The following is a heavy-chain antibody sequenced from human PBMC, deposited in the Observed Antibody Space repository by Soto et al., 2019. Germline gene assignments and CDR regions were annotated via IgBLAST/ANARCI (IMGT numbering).Heavy chain of an antibody. D-gene: IGHD3-3*01. CDR3: ARDLGDFWNIDY. CDR2: ISAYNGNT. J-gene: IGHJ4*02. CDR1: GYTFTSYG. V-gene: IGHV1-18*01. Sequence: SLKVSFNASGYTFTSYGIIWVRQAPGQGLEWMGWISAYNGNTNYAQKLQGRVTMTTDTSTSTAYMELRSLRSDDTAVYYCARDLGDFWNIDYWGQGTLVTVSS.